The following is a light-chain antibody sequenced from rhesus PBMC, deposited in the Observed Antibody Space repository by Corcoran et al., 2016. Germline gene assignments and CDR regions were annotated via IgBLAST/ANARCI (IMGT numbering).Light chain of an antibody. Sequence: DIQMTQSPSALSASVGDRVTISCRASQNIYSNLAWYQQKPGKAPKLLIYAASSLQTGIPSRFSGSGSGTDFTRTLSSLQPEDSAAYYCQHYYDNPYSFGQGTKVEIK. V-gene: IGKV1S12*01. J-gene: IGKJ2*01. CDR1: QNIYSN. CDR3: QHYYDNPYS. CDR2: AAS.